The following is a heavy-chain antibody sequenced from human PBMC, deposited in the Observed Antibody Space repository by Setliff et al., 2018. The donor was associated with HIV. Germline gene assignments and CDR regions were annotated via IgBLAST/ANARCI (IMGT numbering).Heavy chain of an antibody. Sequence: PGGSLRLSCVASGFTFSDSALHWVRQAPGKGLEWVGRIKTKPNKYATAYGASVMGRFTISRDDSTNTAYLQMNSLRTEDTAVYYCTASADGDCATTSCTNWFDPWGQGTLVTVSS. CDR2: IKTKPNKYAT. V-gene: IGHV3-73*01. CDR1: GFTFSDSA. CDR3: TASADGDCATTSCTNWFDP. J-gene: IGHJ5*02. D-gene: IGHD2-2*01.